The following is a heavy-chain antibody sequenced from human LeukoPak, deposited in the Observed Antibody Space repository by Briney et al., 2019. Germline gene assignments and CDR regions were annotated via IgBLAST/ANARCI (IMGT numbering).Heavy chain of an antibody. CDR2: IYYVGIT. Sequence: LSCAASGFTFSSYGMHWVRQTPGKGLEWIGGIYYVGITQYNPSLKSRVTISVDTSKNQFSLMLSSVTAADTAIYYCGRDAGLYGGHLEPIDYWGQGTLVTVSS. CDR3: GRDAGLYGGHLEPIDY. V-gene: IGHV4-59*12. D-gene: IGHD5-12*01. CDR1: GFTFSSYG. J-gene: IGHJ4*02.